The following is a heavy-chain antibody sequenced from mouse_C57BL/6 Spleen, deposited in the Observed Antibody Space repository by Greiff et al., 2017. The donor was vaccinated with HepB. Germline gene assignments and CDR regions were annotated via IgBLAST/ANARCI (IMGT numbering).Heavy chain of an antibody. CDR2: IDPSDSYT. Sequence: QVHVKQPGAELVMPGASVKLSCKASGYTFTSYWMHWVKQRPGQGLEWIGEIDPSDSYTNYNQKVKGKSTLTVDKSSSTAYMQLSSLTSEDSAVYYCARSRLAFDYWGQGTTLTVSS. CDR1: GYTFTSYW. J-gene: IGHJ2*01. CDR3: ARSRLAFDY. V-gene: IGHV1-69*01. D-gene: IGHD4-1*01.